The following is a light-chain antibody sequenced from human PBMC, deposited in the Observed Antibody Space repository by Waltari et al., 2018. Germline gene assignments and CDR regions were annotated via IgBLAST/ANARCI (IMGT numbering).Light chain of an antibody. CDR3: QQYGSSIMYT. Sequence: VLPPSRGTLSSSPGAATTLSCRARQSLTKKYLAWYQQKPGQAPRLLIYCAYSRAAGIPDRFSGSGSGTDFPLTISRLEPEDSEVYYCQQYGSSIMYTFGQGTKLEIK. V-gene: IGKV3-20*01. CDR1: QSLTKKY. J-gene: IGKJ2*01. CDR2: CAY.